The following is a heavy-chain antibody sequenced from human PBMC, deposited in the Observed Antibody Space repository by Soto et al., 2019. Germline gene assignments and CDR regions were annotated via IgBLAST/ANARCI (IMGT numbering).Heavy chain of an antibody. CDR2: INPNSGNI. CDR3: ARGRASGSYYPLDY. CDR1: GDTFTTYD. Sequence: AAVNVSCKASGDTFTTYDINWVRQATGHGLEWMGWINPNSGNIGYAQRFQGRVTMTRDTAIRTAYMEVSSLRSDDTAVCYCARGRASGSYYPLDYWGQGTLVTVSS. J-gene: IGHJ4*02. V-gene: IGHV1-8*01. D-gene: IGHD3-10*01.